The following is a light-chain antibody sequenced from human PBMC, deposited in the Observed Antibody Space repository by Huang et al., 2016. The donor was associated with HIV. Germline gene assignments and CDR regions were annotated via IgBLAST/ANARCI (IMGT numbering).Light chain of an antibody. Sequence: EIVMTPSPGILSVSPGERATLSCRASQSVSSNLAWYQQKPGQAPRLLIYGASTRATGIPARFSGSGSGTEFTLTISSLQSEDFAVYYCQQYNNWPPDTFGQGTKLEIK. CDR1: QSVSSN. CDR2: GAS. CDR3: QQYNNWPPDT. V-gene: IGKV3-15*01. J-gene: IGKJ2*01.